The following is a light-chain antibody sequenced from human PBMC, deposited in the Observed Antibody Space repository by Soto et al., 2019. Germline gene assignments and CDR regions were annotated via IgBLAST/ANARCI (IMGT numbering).Light chain of an antibody. CDR3: ISYTSSSSSYV. Sequence: ALAQPASVSGSPGQSITISCTGTSSDVGGYNYVSWYQQHPGKAPKLMIYEVSNRPSGVSNRFSGSKSGNTASLTISGLQAEDEADYYCISYTSSSSSYVFGTGTKVTVL. J-gene: IGLJ1*01. CDR2: EVS. CDR1: SSDVGGYNY. V-gene: IGLV2-14*01.